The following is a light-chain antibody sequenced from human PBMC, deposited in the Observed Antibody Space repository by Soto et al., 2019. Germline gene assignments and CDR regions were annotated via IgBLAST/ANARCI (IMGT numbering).Light chain of an antibody. V-gene: IGKV3-11*01. CDR2: DAS. CDR1: QSISYF. CDR3: QQRGNWPPT. Sequence: EVVLTQSPATLSLSPGERATLSCRASQSISYFLAWYQQKPGQPPRLLIYDASNRATGIPGRFSGSGSGTDFTLTISSLEPEDFAVYYCQQRGNWPPTFGPGTKVNIK. J-gene: IGKJ3*01.